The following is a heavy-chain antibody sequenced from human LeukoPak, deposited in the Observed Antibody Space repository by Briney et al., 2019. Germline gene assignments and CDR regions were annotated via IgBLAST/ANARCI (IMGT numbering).Heavy chain of an antibody. CDR3: ARTGALSGYNSGFDY. J-gene: IGHJ4*02. D-gene: IGHD5-12*01. V-gene: IGHV4-34*01. Sequence: PSETLSLTCAVYGGSFSGYYWSWIRQPPGKGLEWIGEINHSGSTNYNPSLKSRVTISVDTSKNRFSLKLSSVTAADTAVYYCARTGALSGYNSGFDYWGQGTLVTVSS. CDR1: GGSFSGYY. CDR2: INHSGST.